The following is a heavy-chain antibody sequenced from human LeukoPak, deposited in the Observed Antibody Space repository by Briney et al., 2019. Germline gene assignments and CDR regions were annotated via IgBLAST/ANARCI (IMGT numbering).Heavy chain of an antibody. V-gene: IGHV3-49*04. CDR3: TRDSVYSYGLTELGF. CDR1: GFTFDDYG. J-gene: IGHJ4*02. Sequence: GSLRLSCTGSGFTFDDYGINWVRQAPGKGLEWVGFIRSKAYGGTTEIAASVKDRFTISRDDSKSIAYLQMNSLKTEDTAVYYCTRDSVYSYGLTELGFWGQGTLVTVSS. CDR2: IRSKAYGGTT. D-gene: IGHD5-18*01.